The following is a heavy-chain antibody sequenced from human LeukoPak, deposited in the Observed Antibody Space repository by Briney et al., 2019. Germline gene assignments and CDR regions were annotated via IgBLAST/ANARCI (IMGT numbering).Heavy chain of an antibody. D-gene: IGHD3-10*01. CDR2: INWKSDSI. Sequence: GGSLRLSCAASGFTFDDYGMHWVRQLPGKGQEWVSGINWKSDSIAYAVSVRGRFTISRDNAKNALYLQMNNLRADDTALYYCARARGETTSYYFHLDVWGRGTTVTVSS. V-gene: IGHV3-9*01. CDR1: GFTFDDYG. CDR3: ARARGETTSYYFHLDV. J-gene: IGHJ6*03.